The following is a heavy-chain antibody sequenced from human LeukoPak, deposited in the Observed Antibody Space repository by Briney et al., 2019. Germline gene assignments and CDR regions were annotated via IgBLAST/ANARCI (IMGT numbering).Heavy chain of an antibody. CDR3: ARLGQNDFWSGYYLDY. CDR2: IYHSGST. D-gene: IGHD3-3*01. Sequence: TSETLSLTCTVSGYSISSGYYWGWIRQPPGKGLEWIGSIYHSGSTYYNPSLKSRVTISVDTSKNQFSLKLSSVTAADTAVYYCARLGQNDFWSGYYLDYWGQGTLVTVSS. CDR1: GYSISSGYY. V-gene: IGHV4-38-2*02. J-gene: IGHJ4*02.